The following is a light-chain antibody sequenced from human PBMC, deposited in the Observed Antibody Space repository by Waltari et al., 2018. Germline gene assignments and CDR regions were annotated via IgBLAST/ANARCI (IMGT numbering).Light chain of an antibody. CDR1: QPISTS. CDR2: GAS. J-gene: IGKJ1*01. V-gene: IGKV1-39*01. Sequence: DILMTQSPSTLSASVGDRVTITCRASQPISTSLNWNQQKPGAPPKLLIYGASNLQSGVPSRFTGRGAGTNFTLTISSLQPEDFATYFCQQSYTTVWTFGQGTKVEVK. CDR3: QQSYTTVWT.